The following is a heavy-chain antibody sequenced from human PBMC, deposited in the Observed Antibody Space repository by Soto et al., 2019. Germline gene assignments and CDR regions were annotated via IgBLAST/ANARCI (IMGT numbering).Heavy chain of an antibody. CDR1: GGTFSSYA. Sequence: ASVKVSCKASGGTFSSYAISWVRQAPGQGLEWMGGIIPIFGTANYAQKFQGRVTITADESTSTAYMELSSLRSEDTAVYYCARSIDFWSGYYSVGYWGQGTLVTVSS. CDR2: IIPIFGTA. CDR3: ARSIDFWSGYYSVGY. J-gene: IGHJ4*02. V-gene: IGHV1-69*13. D-gene: IGHD3-3*01.